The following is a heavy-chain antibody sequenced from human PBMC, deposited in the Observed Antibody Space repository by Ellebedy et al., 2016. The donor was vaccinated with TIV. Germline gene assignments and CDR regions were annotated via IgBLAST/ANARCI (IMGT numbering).Heavy chain of an antibody. Sequence: GGSLRLXXAASGFTFSSYDMNWVRQAPGKGLEWVASITSSSRHMYYADSVKGRFTISRDNAKNSLYLQMNSLRAEDTALYYCASSPQYIVGATRIVVYWGQGTLVTVSS. J-gene: IGHJ4*02. D-gene: IGHD1-26*01. CDR3: ASSPQYIVGATRIVVY. V-gene: IGHV3-21*01. CDR1: GFTFSSYD. CDR2: ITSSSRHM.